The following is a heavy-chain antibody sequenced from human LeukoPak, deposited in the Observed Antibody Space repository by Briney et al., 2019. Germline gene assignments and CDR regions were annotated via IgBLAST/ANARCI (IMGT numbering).Heavy chain of an antibody. CDR1: GFTFSSYW. CDR3: IVVVVAGGFDP. Sequence: GGSLRLSCAASGFTFSSYWMSWVRQAPGKGLEWVANIKQDGSEKYYVDSVKGRFTISRDNSKNTLYLQMNSLRAEDTAVYYGIVVVVAGGFDPWGQGTLVTVSS. V-gene: IGHV3-7*03. CDR2: IKQDGSEK. J-gene: IGHJ5*02. D-gene: IGHD2-15*01.